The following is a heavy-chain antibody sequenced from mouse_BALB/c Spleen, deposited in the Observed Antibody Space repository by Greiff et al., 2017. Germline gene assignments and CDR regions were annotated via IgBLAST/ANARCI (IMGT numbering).Heavy chain of an antibody. Sequence: QLQQSGPELVRPGVSVKISCKGSGYTFTDYAMHWVKQSHAKSLEWIGVISTYYGNTNYNQKFKGKATMTVDKSSSTAYMELARLTSEDSAIYYCARSGVMITSYAMDYWGQGTSVTVSS. CDR1: GYTFTDYA. CDR2: ISTYYGNT. J-gene: IGHJ4*01. CDR3: ARSGVMITSYAMDY. V-gene: IGHV1-67*01. D-gene: IGHD2-4*01.